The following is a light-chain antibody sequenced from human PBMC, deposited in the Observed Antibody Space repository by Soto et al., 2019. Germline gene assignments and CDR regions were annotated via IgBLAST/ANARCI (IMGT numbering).Light chain of an antibody. Sequence: IQLTQSPSTLSSSVGDRVTITCRASQGISSFLAWYQQKPGKAPKLLIYGASTLQSGVPSRFSGSGSGTDFTLIIGSLQPEDFATYYCQQLNSFPIPFGPGNKVDIK. CDR3: QQLNSFPIP. J-gene: IGKJ3*01. CDR1: QGISSF. CDR2: GAS. V-gene: IGKV1-9*01.